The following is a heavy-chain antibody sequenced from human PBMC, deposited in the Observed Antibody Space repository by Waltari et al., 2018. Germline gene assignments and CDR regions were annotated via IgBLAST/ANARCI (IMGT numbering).Heavy chain of an antibody. CDR2: INAGNGNT. Sequence: QVQLVQSGAEVKKPGASVKVSCKASGYTFTSYAMHWVRQAPGQRLEWMGWINAGNGNTKYSQKFQGRVTITRDTSASTAYRELSSLRSEDTAVYYCARGNIGLLDFWSGSQYYYYGMDVWGQGTTVTVSS. D-gene: IGHD3-3*01. CDR3: ARGNIGLLDFWSGSQYYYYGMDV. V-gene: IGHV1-3*01. CDR1: GYTFTSYA. J-gene: IGHJ6*02.